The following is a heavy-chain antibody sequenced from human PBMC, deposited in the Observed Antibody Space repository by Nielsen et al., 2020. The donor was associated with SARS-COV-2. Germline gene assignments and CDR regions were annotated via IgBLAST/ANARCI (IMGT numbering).Heavy chain of an antibody. Sequence: GGSLRLSCAASGFTFDDYAMHWVQQAPGKGLEWVSGISWNSGSIGYADSVKGRFTISRDNAKNSLYLQMNSLRAEDTALYYCAKVGYSYGPGYNAFDIWGQGTMVTVSS. CDR1: GFTFDDYA. V-gene: IGHV3-9*01. J-gene: IGHJ3*02. CDR3: AKVGYSYGPGYNAFDI. CDR2: ISWNSGSI. D-gene: IGHD5-18*01.